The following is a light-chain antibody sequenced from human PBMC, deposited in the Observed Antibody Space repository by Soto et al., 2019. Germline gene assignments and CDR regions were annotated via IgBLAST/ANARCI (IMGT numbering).Light chain of an antibody. CDR2: YAS. CDR1: QSVSSSY. V-gene: IGKV3-11*01. J-gene: IGKJ4*01. CDR3: QQRSNWLT. Sequence: ETVLTQSPGTLSFSPGERATLSCRASQSVSSSYLAWYQQKPGQAPRLLIYYASNRATGIPARFSGSGSGTDFTLTISSLEPEDFAVYYCQQRSNWLTFGGGTKVDIK.